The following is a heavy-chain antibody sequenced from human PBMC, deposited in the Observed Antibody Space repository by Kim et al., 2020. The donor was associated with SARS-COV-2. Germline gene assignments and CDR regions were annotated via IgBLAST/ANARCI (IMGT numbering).Heavy chain of an antibody. CDR3: ARALEGYTSGWYVDY. Sequence: SETLSLTCTVSGGSISSYYWSWIRQPPGKGLEWIGYIYYSGSTNYNPSLQSRVTISVDTSKNQFSLKLSSVTAADTAVYYCARALEGYTSGWYVDYWGQG. D-gene: IGHD6-19*01. V-gene: IGHV4-59*01. J-gene: IGHJ4*02. CDR1: GGSISSYY. CDR2: IYYSGST.